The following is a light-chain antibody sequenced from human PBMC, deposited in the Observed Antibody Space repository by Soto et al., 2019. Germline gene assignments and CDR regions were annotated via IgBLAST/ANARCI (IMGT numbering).Light chain of an antibody. CDR1: SSDVGGYNY. V-gene: IGLV2-14*01. Sequence: QSVLTQPASVSGSPGQSITISCTGTSSDVGGYNYVSWYQQHPGKAPKLMIYEVSNRPSGVSNRFSDSKSGNTASLTISGLQAEDEADYYCSSYTSSSTLVLFGGGTKLTVL. CDR3: SSYTSSSTLVL. J-gene: IGLJ2*01. CDR2: EVS.